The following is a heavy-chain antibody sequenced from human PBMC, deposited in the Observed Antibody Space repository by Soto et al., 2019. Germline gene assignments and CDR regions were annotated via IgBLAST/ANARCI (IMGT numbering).Heavy chain of an antibody. V-gene: IGHV1-69*18. J-gene: IGHJ4*02. CDR1: GGTFRTFA. CDR3: ARGLGDGYSFDY. D-gene: IGHD5-12*01. CDR2: IIPMFGTA. Sequence: QVQLVQSGAEVKRPGSSVKVSCKASGGTFRTFAISWVRQAPGQGLEWMGIIIPMFGTANLAQKFQGRVTITADESTSTAYMELSSLRSEDTAMYYCARGLGDGYSFDYWGQGTLVTLSS.